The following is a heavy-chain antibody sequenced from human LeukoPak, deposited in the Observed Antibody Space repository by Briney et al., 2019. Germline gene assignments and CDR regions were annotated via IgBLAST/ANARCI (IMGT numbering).Heavy chain of an antibody. CDR2: ISSSSSYI. V-gene: IGHV3-21*01. CDR1: GFTFSSYS. D-gene: IGHD4-23*01. J-gene: IGHJ4*02. Sequence: GGSLRLSCAASGFTFSSYSMNWVRQAPGKGLEWVSSISSSSSYIYYADSVKGRFTISRDNSKNTLYLQMNSLRAEDTAVYYCARGGYGGSLFDYWGQGTLVTVSS. CDR3: ARGGYGGSLFDY.